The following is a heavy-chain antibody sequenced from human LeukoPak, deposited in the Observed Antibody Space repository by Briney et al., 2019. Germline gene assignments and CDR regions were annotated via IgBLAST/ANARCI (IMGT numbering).Heavy chain of an antibody. Sequence: SETLSLTCAVYGGSFSGYYWSWIRQPPGKGLEWIGEINHSGSTNYNPSLKSRVTISVDTSKNQFSLKLSSVTAADTAVYYCARGPTPYYYDSSGMNYWGQGTLVTVSS. CDR2: INHSGST. J-gene: IGHJ4*02. D-gene: IGHD3-22*01. CDR3: ARGPTPYYYDSSGMNY. CDR1: GGSFSGYY. V-gene: IGHV4-34*01.